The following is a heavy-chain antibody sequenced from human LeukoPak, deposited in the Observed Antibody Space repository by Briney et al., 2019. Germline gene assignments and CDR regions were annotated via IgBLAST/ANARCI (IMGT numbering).Heavy chain of an antibody. V-gene: IGHV3-7*01. Sequence: GGSLRLSCAASGFTLSSYWESWVRQAPGKGLEGVGTIKQDGTDKYYVDSVKGRFTISRNNAKNSLYLQMNSLRDEDRSVYYCAIRRPFYFENWGQGTLVTVSS. CDR3: AIRRPFYFEN. CDR2: IKQDGTDK. CDR1: GFTLSSYW. J-gene: IGHJ4*02.